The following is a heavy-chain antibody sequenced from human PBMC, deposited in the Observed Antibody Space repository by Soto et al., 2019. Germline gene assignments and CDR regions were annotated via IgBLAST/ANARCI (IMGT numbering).Heavy chain of an antibody. J-gene: IGHJ6*02. V-gene: IGHV3-23*01. CDR2: VSGSGDTK. CDR1: GFAFNTYA. CDR3: AREETAWPLAYGLDV. D-gene: IGHD2-21*02. Sequence: EVQLLESGGGLVQPGGSLRLSCAASGFAFNTYAMSWVRQAPGKGLQWVSGVSGSGDTKYYAESVKGRFTISRDNSKNTLYLQMNSLRVEDTAVYYCAREETAWPLAYGLDVWGQGTAVTVSS.